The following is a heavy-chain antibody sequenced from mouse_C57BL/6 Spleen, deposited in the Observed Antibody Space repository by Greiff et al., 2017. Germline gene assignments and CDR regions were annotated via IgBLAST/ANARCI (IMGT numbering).Heavy chain of an antibody. CDR2: IDPSDSYT. Sequence: QVQLQQPGAELVKPGASVKLSCKASGYTFTSYWMQWVKQRPGQGLEWIGEIDPSDSYTNYNQKFKGKATLTVDTSSSTAYMQLSSLTSEDSAVYYCARLYYGNSYFDYWGQGTTLTVSS. J-gene: IGHJ2*01. CDR1: GYTFTSYW. D-gene: IGHD2-1*01. CDR3: ARLYYGNSYFDY. V-gene: IGHV1-50*01.